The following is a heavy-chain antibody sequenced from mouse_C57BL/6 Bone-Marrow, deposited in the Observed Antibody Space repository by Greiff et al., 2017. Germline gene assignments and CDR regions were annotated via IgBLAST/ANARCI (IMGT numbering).Heavy chain of an antibody. CDR2: INPNNGGT. CDR1: GYTFTDYN. D-gene: IGHD2-5*01. V-gene: IGHV1-18*01. CDR3: ARHSNYVGFAY. Sequence: EVQLVESGPELVKPGASVKIPCKASGYTFTDYNMDWVKQSHGKSLEWIGDINPNNGGTIYNQKFKGKATLTVDKSSSTAYMELRSLTSEDTAVYYCARHSNYVGFAYWGQGTLVTVSA. J-gene: IGHJ3*01.